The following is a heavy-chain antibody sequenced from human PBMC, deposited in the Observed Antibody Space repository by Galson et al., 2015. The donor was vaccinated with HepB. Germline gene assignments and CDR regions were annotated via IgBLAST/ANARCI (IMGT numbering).Heavy chain of an antibody. J-gene: IGHJ4*02. CDR2: IDPSDSYT. V-gene: IGHV5-10-1*01. Sequence: QSGAEVKKPGESLRISCKGSGYSFTSYWISWVRQMPGKGLEWMGRIDPSDSYTNYSPSFQGHVTISADKSISTAYLQWSSLKASDTAMYYCARPLGYCSGGSCYDVAGYWGQGTLVTVSS. CDR3: ARPLGYCSGGSCYDVAGY. CDR1: GYSFTSYW. D-gene: IGHD2-15*01.